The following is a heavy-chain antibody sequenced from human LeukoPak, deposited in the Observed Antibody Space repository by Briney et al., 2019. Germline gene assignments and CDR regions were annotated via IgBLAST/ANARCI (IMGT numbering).Heavy chain of an antibody. J-gene: IGHJ5*02. Sequence: SETLSLTCTVSGGSISSGSYYWSWIRQPPGKGLEWIGEINHSGSTNYNPSLKSRVTISVDTSKNQFSLKLSSVTAADTAVYYCARLDIVATIPSWGQGTLVTVSS. CDR1: GGSISSGSYY. CDR2: INHSGST. CDR3: ARLDIVATIPS. D-gene: IGHD5-12*01. V-gene: IGHV4-39*07.